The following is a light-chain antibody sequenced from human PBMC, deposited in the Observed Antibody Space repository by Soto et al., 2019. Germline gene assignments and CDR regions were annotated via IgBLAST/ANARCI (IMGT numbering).Light chain of an antibody. CDR3: AAWDDSRNGYV. V-gene: IGLV1-44*01. Sequence: QSVLTQPPSASGTPGQRVTISCSGSSSNIGSNAVNWYQQLPGTAPKLLIYSNNRRPSGVPDRFSGSKSGTSASLAISGLHSEDEADYYCAAWDDSRNGYVFGTGTKLTVL. J-gene: IGLJ1*01. CDR1: SSNIGSNA. CDR2: SNN.